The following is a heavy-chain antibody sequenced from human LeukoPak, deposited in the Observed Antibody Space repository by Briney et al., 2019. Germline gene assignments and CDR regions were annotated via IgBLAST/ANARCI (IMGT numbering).Heavy chain of an antibody. J-gene: IGHJ5*02. CDR3: AKDWGSSGWYNYFDP. CDR1: GFTFSSYA. CDR2: ISYDGSNK. V-gene: IGHV3-30-3*01. D-gene: IGHD6-19*01. Sequence: PGGSLRLSCAASGFTFSSYAMHWVRQAPGKGLEWVAVISYDGSNKYYADSVKGRFTISRDNSKNTLYLQMNSLRAEDTAAYYCAKDWGSSGWYNYFDPWGQGTLVTVSS.